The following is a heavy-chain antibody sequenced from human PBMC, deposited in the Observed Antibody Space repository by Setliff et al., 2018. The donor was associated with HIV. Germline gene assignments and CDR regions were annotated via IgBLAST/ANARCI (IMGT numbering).Heavy chain of an antibody. J-gene: IGHJ4*02. CDR2: IKPNGGGT. CDR3: ARGGDDSGPGTWTFDY. CDR1: GYTFIGYY. Sequence: ASVKVSCKASGYTFIGYYIHWVRQAPGQGLEWMGWIKPNGGGTYFAQKFQGRVTMTRDTSTYTAYMELTRLRSDDTALYSCARGGDDSGPGTWTFDYWGQGALVTVSS. D-gene: IGHD3-10*01. V-gene: IGHV1-2*02.